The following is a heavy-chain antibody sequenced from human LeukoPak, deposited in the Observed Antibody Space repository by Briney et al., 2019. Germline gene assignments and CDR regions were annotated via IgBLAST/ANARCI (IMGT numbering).Heavy chain of an antibody. CDR1: GFTFSSYS. CDR3: ARDSTRVYCSSTSCYRNWFDP. CDR2: ISSSSSHI. J-gene: IGHJ5*02. D-gene: IGHD2-2*01. V-gene: IGHV3-21*01. Sequence: GGSLRLSCAASGFTFSSYSMNWVRQAPGKGLEWVSSISSSSSHIYYADSVKGRSTISRDNAKNSLYLQMNSLRAEDTAVYYCARDSTRVYCSSTSCYRNWFDPWGQGTLVTVSS.